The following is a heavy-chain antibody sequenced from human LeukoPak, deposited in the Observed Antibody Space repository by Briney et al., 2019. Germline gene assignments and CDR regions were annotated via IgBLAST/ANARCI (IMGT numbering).Heavy chain of an antibody. J-gene: IGHJ4*02. Sequence: ESGPTLVKPTQTLTLACTFSGFSLSTSGVGVGWIRQPPGKALEWLALIYWNDDKRYSPSLKSRLTITKDTSKNQVVLIMTNMDPVDTATYYCAHRQLDSSSWYFDYWGQGTLVTVSS. V-gene: IGHV2-5*01. CDR1: GFSLSTSGVG. CDR3: AHRQLDSSSWYFDY. D-gene: IGHD6-13*01. CDR2: IYWNDDK.